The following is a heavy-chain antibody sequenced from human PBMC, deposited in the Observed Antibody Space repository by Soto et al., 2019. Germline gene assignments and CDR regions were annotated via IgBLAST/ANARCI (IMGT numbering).Heavy chain of an antibody. CDR3: ARANGNYDWGPNDY. CDR2: INAANGPT. Sequence: ASVKVSCKASGYSLPTHTIHWVPQAPGHRLEWMGWINAANGPTKYSQNFQNRVTISSDTSASTFYMKLTCLTFDDTAIYYWARANGNYDWGPNDYWGQGTLVTVSS. J-gene: IGHJ4*02. CDR1: GYSLPTHT. V-gene: IGHV1-3*01. D-gene: IGHD1-7*01.